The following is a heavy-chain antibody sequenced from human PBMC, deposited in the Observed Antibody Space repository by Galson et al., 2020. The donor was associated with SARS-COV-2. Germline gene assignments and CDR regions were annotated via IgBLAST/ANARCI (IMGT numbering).Heavy chain of an antibody. V-gene: IGHV3-48*03. Sequence: GGSLRLSCTGSGFTSSDYEMNWVRQGPGKGLEWVSYISSSGTNIYYADSVKGRFTISRDNAKNSLYLQMTSLRAEDTAVYYCASPYLAAASFFGAFDIWGPGTMVTVSS. CDR3: ASPYLAAASFFGAFDI. CDR1: GFTSSDYE. CDR2: ISSSGTNI. D-gene: IGHD6-13*01. J-gene: IGHJ3*02.